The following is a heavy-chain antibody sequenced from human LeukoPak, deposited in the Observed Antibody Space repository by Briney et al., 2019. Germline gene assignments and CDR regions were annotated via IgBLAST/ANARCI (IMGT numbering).Heavy chain of an antibody. CDR2: IRPMNSDV. CDR3: ASRPFETTVVPWDFY. V-gene: IGHV5-51*01. CDR1: GYNFNTYW. J-gene: IGHJ4*02. Sequence: GESLKISCKGSGYNFNTYWVAWVRQLPGKGLEWMGIIRPMNSDVRYSPSFQGQVAIPADRSTNTAYLQWSSLTASDTAMYYCASRPFETTVVPWDFYWGQGTQVTVSS. D-gene: IGHD4-17*01.